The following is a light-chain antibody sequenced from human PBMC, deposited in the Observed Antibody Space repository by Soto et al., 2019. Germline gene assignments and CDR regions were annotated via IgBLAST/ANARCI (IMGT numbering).Light chain of an antibody. V-gene: IGLV2-14*01. J-gene: IGLJ3*02. CDR3: RSYTSSNSLV. CDR1: SSDVGAYDY. Sequence: QSALTQPASVSGSPGQSITISCTGTSSDVGAYDYVSWYQQHPGKAPKLLIYGVTNRPSGVSDRFSGSKSGNSASLTISGLQADDEADYHCRSYTSSNSLVFGGGTQLTVL. CDR2: GVT.